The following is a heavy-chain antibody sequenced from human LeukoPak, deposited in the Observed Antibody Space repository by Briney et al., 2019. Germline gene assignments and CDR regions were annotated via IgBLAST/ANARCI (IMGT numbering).Heavy chain of an antibody. CDR1: GFTFSSYA. V-gene: IGHV3-23*01. J-gene: IGHJ4*02. CDR3: AKLSASSSSDPNDY. CDR2: ISGSGGST. D-gene: IGHD6-6*01. Sequence: GGSLRLSCAASGFTFSSYAMSWVRQAPGKGLEWVSAISGSGGSTYYADSVKGRFTISRDNSKNTLYLRMNSLRAEDTAVYYCAKLSASSSSDPNDYWGQGTLVTVSS.